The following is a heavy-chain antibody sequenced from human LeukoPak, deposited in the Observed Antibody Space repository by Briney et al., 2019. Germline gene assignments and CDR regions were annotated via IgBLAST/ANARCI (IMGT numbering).Heavy chain of an antibody. J-gene: IGHJ4*02. CDR1: GYTLTELS. CDR2: FDPEDGET. V-gene: IGHV1-24*01. D-gene: IGHD3-22*01. CDR3: ATGSPSQHSSGYYEEVLY. Sequence: ASVKVSCKVSGYTLTELSMHWVRQAPGKGLEWMGGFDPEDGETIYAQKFQGRVTMTEGTSTDTAYMELSSPRSEDTAVYYCATGSPSQHSSGYYEEVLYWGQGTLVTVSS.